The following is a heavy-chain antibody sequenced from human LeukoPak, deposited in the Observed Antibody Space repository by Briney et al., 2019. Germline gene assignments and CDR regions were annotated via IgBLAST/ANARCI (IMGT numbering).Heavy chain of an antibody. CDR1: GLTVTSNY. J-gene: IGHJ4*02. CDR2: IYSGGIT. V-gene: IGHV3-66*02. Sequence: GGSLRLSCAPSGLTVTSNYMSWVRQAPGKGLEWVSVIYSGGITYYADSVKGRFTISRDNSKNTLYLQMNSLRAEDTAVYYCARDNKGSYSSDYWGQGTLVTVSS. D-gene: IGHD1-26*01. CDR3: ARDNKGSYSSDY.